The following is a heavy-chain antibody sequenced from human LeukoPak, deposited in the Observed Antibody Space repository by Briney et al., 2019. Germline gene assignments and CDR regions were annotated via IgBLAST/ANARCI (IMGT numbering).Heavy chain of an antibody. CDR1: GGSISSGLYY. CDR2: IYTSGST. J-gene: IGHJ4*02. D-gene: IGHD7-27*01. V-gene: IGHV4-61*02. Sequence: SETLSLTCTVSGGSISSGLYYWSWIRQPAGKGLEWIGRIYTSGSTNYNPSLRSRVTISLDTSKNQFSLKLSSVTAADTAVYYCARKRPWGLSRYFDYWGQGTLVTVSS. CDR3: ARKRPWGLSRYFDY.